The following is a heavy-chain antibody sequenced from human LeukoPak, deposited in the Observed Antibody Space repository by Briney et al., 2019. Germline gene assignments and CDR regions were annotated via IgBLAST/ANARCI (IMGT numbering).Heavy chain of an antibody. D-gene: IGHD3-22*01. J-gene: IGHJ3*02. Sequence: SVKVSCKASGGTFSSYAISWVRQAPGQGLEWMGGIIPIFGTANYAQKFQGRVTITTDESTSTAYMELSSLRSEDTAVYYCARVGTYYYDSSELTSGAFDIWGQGTMVTVSS. CDR2: IIPIFGTA. V-gene: IGHV1-69*05. CDR3: ARVGTYYYDSSELTSGAFDI. CDR1: GGTFSSYA.